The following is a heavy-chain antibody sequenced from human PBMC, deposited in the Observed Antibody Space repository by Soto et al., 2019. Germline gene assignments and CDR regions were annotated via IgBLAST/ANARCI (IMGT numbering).Heavy chain of an antibody. V-gene: IGHV4-31*03. J-gene: IGHJ6*02. CDR3: ARYDDSGYYWPYYYYGMDV. D-gene: IGHD3-22*01. Sequence: SETLSLTCTVSGGSISSGGYYWSWIRQHPGKGLEWIGYIYYSGSTYYNPSLKSRVTISVDTSKNQFSLKLSSVTAADTAVYYCARYDDSGYYWPYYYYGMDVWGQGTTVTVSS. CDR1: GGSISSGGYY. CDR2: IYYSGST.